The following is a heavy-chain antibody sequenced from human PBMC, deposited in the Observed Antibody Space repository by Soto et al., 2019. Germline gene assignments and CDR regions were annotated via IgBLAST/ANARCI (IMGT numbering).Heavy chain of an antibody. CDR3: AKDQRIAARHGPLSPWRRIAVAGMGSGEYYFDY. J-gene: IGHJ4*02. V-gene: IGHV3-23*01. D-gene: IGHD6-19*01. Sequence: EVQLLESGGGLVQPGGSLRLSCAASGFTFSSYAMSWVRQAPGKGLEWVSAISGSGGSTYYADSVKGRFTISRDNSKNTLYLQMTSLRAEDTAVYYCAKDQRIAARHGPLSPWRRIAVAGMGSGEYYFDYWGQGTLVTVSS. CDR2: ISGSGGST. CDR1: GFTFSSYA.